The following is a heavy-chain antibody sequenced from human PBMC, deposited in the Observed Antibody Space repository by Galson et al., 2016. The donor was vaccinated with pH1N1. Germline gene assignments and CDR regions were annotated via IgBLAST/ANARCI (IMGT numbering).Heavy chain of an antibody. Sequence: SVKVSCKASGGTFSKYGISWVRQAPGQGLEWLGGIIRMFGTPNYAQEFQGRVTITADESTRTAYMEVSSLRSEDTAVYYCATGDSSSADFQAGYRSYFDYWGQGTLVTVSS. V-gene: IGHV1-69*13. CDR2: IIRMFGTP. J-gene: IGHJ4*02. CDR3: ATGDSSSADFQAGYRSYFDY. CDR1: GGTFSKYG. D-gene: IGHD6-6*01.